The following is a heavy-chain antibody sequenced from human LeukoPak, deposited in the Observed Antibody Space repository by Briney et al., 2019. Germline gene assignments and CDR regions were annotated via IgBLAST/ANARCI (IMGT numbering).Heavy chain of an antibody. CDR1: GGSISSSSYY. V-gene: IGHV4-39*07. CDR3: AREMLYDSTGYYF. D-gene: IGHD3-22*01. Sequence: SETLSLTCTVSGGSISSSSYYWGWIRQPPGKGLEWIGSIYYSGSTYYNPSLKSRVTISVDTSKNQFSLKLRSVTAADTAVYYCAREMLYDSTGYYFWGQGTLVTVSS. CDR2: IYYSGST. J-gene: IGHJ4*02.